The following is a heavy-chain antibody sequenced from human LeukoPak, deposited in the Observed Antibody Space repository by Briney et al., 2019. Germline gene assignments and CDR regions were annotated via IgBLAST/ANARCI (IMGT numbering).Heavy chain of an antibody. CDR1: GFTFSSYA. CDR2: ISSSGDNT. CDR3: VKDQKWGQWLETYFDY. Sequence: GESLRLSCAASGFTFSSYAMSWVRQAPGKGLEWVSGISSSGDNTYYADSVKGRFPISRDNSKNTLYLQTNNLRAEDTAIYYCVKDQKWGQWLETYFDYWGQGTLVTVSS. J-gene: IGHJ4*02. V-gene: IGHV3-23*01. D-gene: IGHD6-19*01.